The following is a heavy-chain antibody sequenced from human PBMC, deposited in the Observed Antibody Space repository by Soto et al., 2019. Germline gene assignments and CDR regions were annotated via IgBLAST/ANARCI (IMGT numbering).Heavy chain of an antibody. CDR2: IFWDDDK. D-gene: IGHD3-3*01. J-gene: IGHJ3*02. CDR1: GFSLNTRGGG. Sequence: SGPTLVNPTQTLTLTCTFSGFSLNTRGGGVGWIRQPPGKALEWLALIFWDDDKRYSPSLMNRLTITKDTSKNQVVLKMTNMDPVDTATYSCVHRPAPYYGFWSCLNDVFGICGQGTLVTV. CDR3: VHRPAPYYGFWSCLNDVFGI. V-gene: IGHV2-5*02.